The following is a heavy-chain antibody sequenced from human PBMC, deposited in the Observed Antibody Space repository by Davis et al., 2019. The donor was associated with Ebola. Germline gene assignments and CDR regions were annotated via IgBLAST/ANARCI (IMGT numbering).Heavy chain of an antibody. J-gene: IGHJ4*02. Sequence: ASVKVSCKASGYTFTGYYMHWVRQAPGQGLEWMGWINPNSGGTNYAQKFQGRVTMTRDTSISTAYMELSRLRSDDTAVYYCARYYDSSAKFDYWGQGTLVTVSS. V-gene: IGHV1-2*02. CDR2: INPNSGGT. CDR1: GYTFTGYY. CDR3: ARYYDSSAKFDY. D-gene: IGHD3-22*01.